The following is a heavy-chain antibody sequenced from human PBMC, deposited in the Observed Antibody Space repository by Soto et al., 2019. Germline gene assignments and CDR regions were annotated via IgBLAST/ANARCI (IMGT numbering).Heavy chain of an antibody. D-gene: IGHD1-26*01. J-gene: IGHJ6*02. CDR2: IYYSGST. Sequence: PSETLSLTCTVSGGSISSGGYYWSWIRQHPGKGLEWIGYIYYSGSTYYNPSLKSRVTISVDTSKNQFSLKLSSVTAADTAVYYCASPWGLYHKSGLGDYYYYGMDVWGQGTTVTVSS. CDR1: GGSISSGGYY. CDR3: ASPWGLYHKSGLGDYYYYGMDV. V-gene: IGHV4-31*03.